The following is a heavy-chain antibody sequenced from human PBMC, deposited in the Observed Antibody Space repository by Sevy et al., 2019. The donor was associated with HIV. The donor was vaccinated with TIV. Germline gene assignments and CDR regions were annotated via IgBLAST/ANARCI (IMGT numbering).Heavy chain of an antibody. D-gene: IGHD3-3*01. CDR3: ARGQVLRFFDWPTYGLDV. CDR2: INSHGTIT. V-gene: IGHV3-74*01. J-gene: IGHJ6*02. Sequence: GGCLRLSCAASGFTLSSHWMFWVRQGPGKGLVWVSHINSHGTITNYADSVRGRFTISRDNAKNTVYLQMDSLRAEDTAFYYCARGQVLRFFDWPTYGLDVWGQGTTVTVSS. CDR1: GFTLSSHW.